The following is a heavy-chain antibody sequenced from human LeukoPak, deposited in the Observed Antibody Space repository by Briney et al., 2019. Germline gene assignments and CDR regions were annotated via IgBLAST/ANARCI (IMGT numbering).Heavy chain of an antibody. Sequence: SETLSLTCTVSGGSISSGDYYWGWIRQPPGKGLEWIGYIYYSGSTYYNPSLKSRVTISVDTSKNQFSLKLSSVTAADTAVYYCARARRYYGGNPDAFDIWGQGTMVTVSS. V-gene: IGHV4-30-4*01. D-gene: IGHD4-23*01. CDR2: IYYSGST. CDR1: GGSISSGDYY. J-gene: IGHJ3*02. CDR3: ARARRYYGGNPDAFDI.